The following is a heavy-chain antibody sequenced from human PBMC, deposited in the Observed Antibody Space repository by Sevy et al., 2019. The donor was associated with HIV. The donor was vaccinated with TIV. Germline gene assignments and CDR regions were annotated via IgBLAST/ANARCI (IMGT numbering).Heavy chain of an antibody. J-gene: IGHJ4*02. CDR2: IYYNGHI. V-gene: IGHV4-59*08. Sequence: SETLSLTCTVSGGSITSLYWNWIRQPPGKGLEWIANIYYNGHIHYNPSLKIRVTLSLDTSKNQFSLRLSSVTAADTAMYYCAGENAWGRGYSWGQGTLVTVSS. CDR1: GGSITSLY. CDR3: AGENAWGRGYS. D-gene: IGHD1-26*01.